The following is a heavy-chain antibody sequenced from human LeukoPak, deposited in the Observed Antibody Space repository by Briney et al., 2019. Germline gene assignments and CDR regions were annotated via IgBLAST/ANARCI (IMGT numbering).Heavy chain of an antibody. CDR3: ARDRGYYGSGSYYFDY. V-gene: IGHV4-34*01. Sequence: SETLSLTCAVYNGSFSGHYWSWVRHPPGKGLEWIGEIYHSGSTNYNPSLKSRVTISVDKSKNQFSLKLSSVTAADTAVYYCARDRGYYGSGSYYFDYWGQGTLVTVSS. J-gene: IGHJ4*02. CDR2: IYHSGST. D-gene: IGHD3-10*01. CDR1: NGSFSGHY.